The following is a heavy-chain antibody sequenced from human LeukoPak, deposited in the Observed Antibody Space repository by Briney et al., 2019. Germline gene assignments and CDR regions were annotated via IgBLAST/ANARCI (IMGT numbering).Heavy chain of an antibody. CDR3: ARTGLPFYCFDY. D-gene: IGHD2-15*01. CDR2: IFPSGGEI. V-gene: IGHV3-21*01. Sequence: GGSLRLSCEASGFTFSTFAVIWVRQPPGKGLEWVSSIFPSGGEIHYADSVKGRFTISRDNAKNSLYLQMNGLRAEDTAVYYCARTGLPFYCFDYWGQGTLVTVSS. J-gene: IGHJ4*02. CDR1: GFTFSTFA.